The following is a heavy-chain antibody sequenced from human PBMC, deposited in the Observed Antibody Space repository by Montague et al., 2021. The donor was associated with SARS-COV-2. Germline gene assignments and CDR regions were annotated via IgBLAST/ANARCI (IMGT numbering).Heavy chain of an antibody. J-gene: IGHJ3*02. Sequence: SETLSLTCAVYGGSFSGYYWSWIRQPPGKGLEWIGEINHSGSTNYNPSLKSRVTISVDTSKNQFSLKLSSVTAADTAVYYCAIPMVRGFSRAFDIWGQGIMVAVSP. CDR2: INHSGST. CDR3: AIPMVRGFSRAFDI. V-gene: IGHV4-34*01. CDR1: GGSFSGYY. D-gene: IGHD3-10*01.